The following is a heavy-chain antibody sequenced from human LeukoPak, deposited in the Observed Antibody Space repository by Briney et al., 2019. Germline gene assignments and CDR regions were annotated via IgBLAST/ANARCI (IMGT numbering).Heavy chain of an antibody. V-gene: IGHV4-34*01. CDR2: INHSGST. Sequence: SETLSLTCAVYGGSFSGYYWSWIRQPPGKGLEWIGEINHSGSTNYNPSLKSRVTISVDTSKNQFSLKLSSVTAADTAVYYCARDLNVRDGYNHDAFDIWGQGTMVTVSS. CDR3: ARDLNVRDGYNHDAFDI. D-gene: IGHD5-24*01. J-gene: IGHJ3*02. CDR1: GGSFSGYY.